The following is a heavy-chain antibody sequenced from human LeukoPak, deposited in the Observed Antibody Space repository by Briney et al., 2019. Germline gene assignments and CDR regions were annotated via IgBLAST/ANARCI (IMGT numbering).Heavy chain of an antibody. CDR2: IYYSGST. CDR3: ASGLRWNDSGTFDY. D-gene: IGHD1-1*01. V-gene: IGHV4-59*01. CDR1: GGSISSYY. Sequence: SETLSLTCTVSGGSISSYYWSWIRQPPGKGLEWIGYIYYSGSTNYNPSLKSRVTISVDTSKNQFSLKLSSVTAADTAVYYCASGLRWNDSGTFDYWGQGTLVTVSS. J-gene: IGHJ4*02.